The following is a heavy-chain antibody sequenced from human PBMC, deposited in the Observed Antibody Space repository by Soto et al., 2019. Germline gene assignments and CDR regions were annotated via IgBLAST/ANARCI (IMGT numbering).Heavy chain of an antibody. CDR1: GFTFSSAW. D-gene: IGHD3-9*01. V-gene: IGHV3-15*01. CDR2: IKSKTDGGTT. Sequence: EVQLVESGGGLVKPGGSLRLSGAASGFTFSSAWMSWVRQAPGKGLEWVGRIKSKTDGGTTDYAAPVKGRFTISRDDSKNTLYLQMNSLKTEDTAVYYCTTDRPGKYYDILTAYDAFDIWGQGTMVTVSS. CDR3: TTDRPGKYYDILTAYDAFDI. J-gene: IGHJ3*02.